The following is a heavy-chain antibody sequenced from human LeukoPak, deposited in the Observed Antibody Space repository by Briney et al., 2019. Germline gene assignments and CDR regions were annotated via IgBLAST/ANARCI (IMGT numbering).Heavy chain of an antibody. CDR3: AKDLGYNWNFDALDI. V-gene: IGHV3-30*02. D-gene: IGHD1-1*01. CDR1: GFRFSDYG. J-gene: IGHJ3*02. Sequence: GGSLRLSCAASGFRFSDYGMHWVRQAPGKGLEWVTFIRYDGSNKHSADSVKGRFTISRDNSRNTFYLQMNSLRPEDTAVYYCAKDLGYNWNFDALDIWGQGTMVTVSS. CDR2: IRYDGSNK.